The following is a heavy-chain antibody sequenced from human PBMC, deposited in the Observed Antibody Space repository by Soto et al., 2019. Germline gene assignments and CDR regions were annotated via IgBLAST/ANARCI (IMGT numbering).Heavy chain of an antibody. V-gene: IGHV4-31*03. J-gene: IGHJ4*02. CDR3: ARDWGSSGWPN. D-gene: IGHD6-19*01. CDR2: IYFTGST. CDR1: GPSLSTGGYY. Sequence: SETLSLTCTVSGPSLSTGGYYSSWIRQHPGKGLEWVGYIYFTGSTLYNPSLKSRLAMSLDTSKNQFSLRLTSVTAADTAVYFCARDWGSSGWPNWGQGTLVTVSS.